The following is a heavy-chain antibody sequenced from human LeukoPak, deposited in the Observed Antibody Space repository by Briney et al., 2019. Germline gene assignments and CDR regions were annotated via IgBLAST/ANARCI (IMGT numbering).Heavy chain of an antibody. J-gene: IGHJ6*03. CDR3: AKSREAYCSSTTCLAYIDV. V-gene: IGHV3-23*01. CDR1: GFTLSSHA. D-gene: IGHD2-2*01. CDR2: ISHSGGST. Sequence: PGGSLRLSCAASGFTLSSHAMSWVRQAPGRGLEWVSAISHSGGSTYYADSVKGRFSISRDNSKNTLSLQMNSLRAEDTAVYYCAKSREAYCSSTTCLAYIDVWGKGTTFTVSS.